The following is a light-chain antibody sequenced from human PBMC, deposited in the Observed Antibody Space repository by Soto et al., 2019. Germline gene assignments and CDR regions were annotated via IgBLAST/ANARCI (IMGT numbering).Light chain of an antibody. CDR3: MQALQTPLT. CDR2: LGS. CDR1: QSLLHSNGYNY. V-gene: IGKV2-28*01. Sequence: DIVMTQSPLSLAVTPGEPASISCRSSQSLLHSNGYNYFDWYLQKPGQSPQLLIYLGSNRAPGVPDRLNGSGSGTDFTLKISRVEAEDVGVYYCMQALQTPLTFGGGTKVEIK. J-gene: IGKJ4*01.